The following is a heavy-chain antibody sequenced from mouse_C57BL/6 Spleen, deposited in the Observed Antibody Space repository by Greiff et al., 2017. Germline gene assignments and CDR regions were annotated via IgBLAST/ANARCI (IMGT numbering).Heavy chain of an antibody. D-gene: IGHD2-4*01. CDR3: ARDGDDYDVYFDY. CDR2: ISDGGSYT. CDR1: GFTFSSYA. Sequence: EVKLMESGGGLVKPGGSLKLSCAASGFTFSSYAMSWVRQTPEKRLEWVATISDGGSYTYYPDNVKGRFTISRDNAKNNLFLQMSHLKSEDTAMYYCARDGDDYDVYFDYWGQGTTLTVSS. J-gene: IGHJ2*01. V-gene: IGHV5-4*01.